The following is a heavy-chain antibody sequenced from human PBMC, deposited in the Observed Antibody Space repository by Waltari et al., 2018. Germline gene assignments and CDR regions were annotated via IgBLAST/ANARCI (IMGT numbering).Heavy chain of an antibody. CDR2: IYHSGST. J-gene: IGHJ3*02. V-gene: IGHV4-30-2*01. Sequence: QLQLQESGSGLVKPSQTPSLTCAVSGGSISSGGYSWSWIRQPPGKGLEWIGYIYHSGSTYYNPSLKSRVTISVDRSKNQFSLKLSSVTAADTAVYYCASFSDPPAFDIWGQGTMVTVSS. D-gene: IGHD3-10*01. CDR3: ASFSDPPAFDI. CDR1: GGSISSGGYS.